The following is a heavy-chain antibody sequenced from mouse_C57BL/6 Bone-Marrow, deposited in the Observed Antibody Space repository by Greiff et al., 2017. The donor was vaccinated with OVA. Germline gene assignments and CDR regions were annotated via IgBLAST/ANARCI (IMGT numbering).Heavy chain of an antibody. J-gene: IGHJ1*03. CDR2: ISSGGSYT. D-gene: IGHD2-5*01. V-gene: IGHV5-6*01. CDR3: ARHYSNYCWYVDV. Sequence: EVQLVESGGDLVKPGGSLKLSCAASGFTFSSYGMSWVRQTPDKRLEWVATISSGGSYTYYPDSVKGRFTSSRDNAKNTLYLQMSSLKSEDTAMYYCARHYSNYCWYVDVWGTGTTVTVSS. CDR1: GFTFSSYG.